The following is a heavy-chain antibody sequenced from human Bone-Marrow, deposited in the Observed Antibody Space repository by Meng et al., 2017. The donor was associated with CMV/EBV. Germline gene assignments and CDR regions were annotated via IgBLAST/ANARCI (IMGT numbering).Heavy chain of an antibody. Sequence: SVKVFCKASGGTFGSYASSWVRQAPGQGLEWMGGIIPIFGTANYAQKFQGRVTITTDESTSTAYMELSSLRSEDTAVYYCASLYCSSTSCYRVARGWFDPWGQGTLVTVSS. V-gene: IGHV1-69*05. CDR1: GGTFGSYA. CDR3: ASLYCSSTSCYRVARGWFDP. D-gene: IGHD2-2*02. CDR2: IIPIFGTA. J-gene: IGHJ5*02.